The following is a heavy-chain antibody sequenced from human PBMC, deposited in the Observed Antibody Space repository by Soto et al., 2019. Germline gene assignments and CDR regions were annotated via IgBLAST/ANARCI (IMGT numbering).Heavy chain of an antibody. V-gene: IGHV1-8*01. CDR3: AREVTMLRGVIAYWYFDL. D-gene: IGHD3-10*01. CDR2: MNPNSGNT. CDR1: GYTFTSYD. J-gene: IGHJ2*01. Sequence: QVQLVQSGAEVKKPGASVKVSCKASGYTFTSYDINWVRQATGQGLEWMGWMNPNSGNTGYAQKFQGRVTMTRNTSISTAYMELSSLRSEDTAVYYCAREVTMLRGVIAYWYFDLWGRGTLVTVSS.